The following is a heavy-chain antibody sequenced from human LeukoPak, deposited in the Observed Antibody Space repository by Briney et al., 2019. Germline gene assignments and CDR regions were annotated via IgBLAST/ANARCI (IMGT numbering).Heavy chain of an antibody. CDR1: GFTFSSYG. CDR3: AAMGVYAIRY. J-gene: IGHJ4*02. D-gene: IGHD2-8*02. V-gene: IGHV3-48*03. CDR2: VSTTGNTI. Sequence: PGGSLRLSCAASGFTFSSYGINWVRQAPGKGLEWVSYVSTTGNTINYADSVKGRFTISRDNAKNSLYLQMNSLRAEDTAVYYCAAMGVYAIRYWGQGTLVTVSS.